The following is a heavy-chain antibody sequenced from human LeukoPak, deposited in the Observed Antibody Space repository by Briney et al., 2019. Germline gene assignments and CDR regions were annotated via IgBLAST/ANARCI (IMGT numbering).Heavy chain of an antibody. CDR3: ARLDCSGGSCYSSAFDI. J-gene: IGHJ3*02. V-gene: IGHV4-61*02. CDR1: GGSISSGSYY. CDR2: IYTSGST. Sequence: PSETLSLTCTVPGGSISSGSYYWSWIRQPAGKGLEWIGRIYTSGSTNYNPSLKSRVTISVDTSKNQFSLKLSPVTAADTAVYYCARLDCSGGSCYSSAFDIWGQGTMVTVSS. D-gene: IGHD2-15*01.